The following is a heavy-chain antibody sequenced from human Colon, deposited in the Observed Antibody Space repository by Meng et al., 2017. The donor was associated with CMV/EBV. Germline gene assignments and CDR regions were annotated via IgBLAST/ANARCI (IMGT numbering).Heavy chain of an antibody. D-gene: IGHD2-15*01. CDR2: IKQEGSEI. CDR1: GMTLSSYW. Sequence: GGSLRLSCAVSGMTLSSYWMTWVRQAPGKGLEWVANIKQEGSEIYYVDSVKGRFTITRENAKKSLYLKMNNLRGEDTAVYYCTRGQWWLDYWGQGTLVTVSS. J-gene: IGHJ4*02. CDR3: TRGQWWLDY. V-gene: IGHV3-7*04.